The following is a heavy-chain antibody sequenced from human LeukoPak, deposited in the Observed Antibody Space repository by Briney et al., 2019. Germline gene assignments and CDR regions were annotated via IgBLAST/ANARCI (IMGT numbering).Heavy chain of an antibody. CDR3: ARVTGYRIEDYFDY. Sequence: SETLSLTCTVSGGSINTYYWSWLRQPAGKGLEWIGRIYSSGTTHYNPSLKSRVTISVETSKNEFSLKLRSVTAADTAVYYCARVTGYRIEDYFDYWGQGTLVTVSS. CDR2: IYSSGTT. CDR1: GGSINTYY. J-gene: IGHJ4*02. D-gene: IGHD6-13*01. V-gene: IGHV4-4*07.